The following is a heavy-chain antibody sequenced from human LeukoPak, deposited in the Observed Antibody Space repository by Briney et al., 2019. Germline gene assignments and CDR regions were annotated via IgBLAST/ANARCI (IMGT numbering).Heavy chain of an antibody. J-gene: IGHJ4*02. CDR3: ARVKGSGSHLSDY. CDR1: GYTFTGYY. V-gene: IGHV1-2*02. Sequence: GASVKVSCKASGYTFTGYYMHWVRQAPGQGLEWMGWINPNSGGTNYAQKFQGRVTMTRDTSSSTAYMELSRLRSDDTAVYYCARVKGSGSHLSDYWGQGTLVTVSS. D-gene: IGHD3-10*01. CDR2: INPNSGGT.